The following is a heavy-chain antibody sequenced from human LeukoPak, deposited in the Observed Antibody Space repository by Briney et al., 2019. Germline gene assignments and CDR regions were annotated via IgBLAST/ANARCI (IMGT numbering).Heavy chain of an antibody. CDR1: GGSISSYY. J-gene: IGHJ4*02. D-gene: IGHD3-9*01. V-gene: IGHV4-59*01. CDR2: IYYSGST. CDR3: ASFYDILTGIDY. Sequence: SETLSLTCTVSGGSISSYYWSWIRQPPGKGLEWIGYIYYSGSTNYNPSLKSRVTISVDTSKNQSSLKLSSVTAADTAVYYCASFYDILTGIDYWGQGTLVTVSS.